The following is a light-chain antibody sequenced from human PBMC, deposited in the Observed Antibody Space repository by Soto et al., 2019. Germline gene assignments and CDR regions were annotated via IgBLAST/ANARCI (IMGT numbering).Light chain of an antibody. CDR3: SSYAGSNSPVV. Sequence: QSALTQPPSASGSPGQSVTISCTGTSSDIGDYNYVSWYQQHPGKAPKLMIYEVSKRPSGVPDRFSGSKSGNTASLTVSGLQAEDEADYYCSSYAGSNSPVVFGSGTKLTVL. V-gene: IGLV2-8*01. J-gene: IGLJ1*01. CDR2: EVS. CDR1: SSDIGDYNY.